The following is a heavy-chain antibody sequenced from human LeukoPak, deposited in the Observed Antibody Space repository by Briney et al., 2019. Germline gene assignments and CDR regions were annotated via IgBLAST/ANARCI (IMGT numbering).Heavy chain of an antibody. Sequence: GGSLRLSCEASGFTFSSFGMSWVRQAPGEGLEWVSAISGSGGSTYYADSVKGRLTISRDNSKNTLYLQMNSLRAEDTAVYYCAKGNNWGPFDYWGQGTLVTVSS. D-gene: IGHD7-27*01. J-gene: IGHJ4*02. CDR3: AKGNNWGPFDY. CDR2: ISGSGGST. CDR1: GFTFSSFG. V-gene: IGHV3-23*01.